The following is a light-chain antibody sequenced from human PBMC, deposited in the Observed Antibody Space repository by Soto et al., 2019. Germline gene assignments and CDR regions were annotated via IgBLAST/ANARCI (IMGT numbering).Light chain of an antibody. Sequence: QSALTQPPSASGSPGQSVTISCTGSSSDVGGYEYVSWYQQHPGKAPKLIIYEVIKRPSGVPDRFAGSKSGNTASLTVSGLQAEDGADYYCSSEAGSNERHVLFGGRTQLTVL. J-gene: IGLJ2*01. V-gene: IGLV2-8*01. CDR3: SSEAGSNERHVL. CDR2: EVI. CDR1: SSDVGGYEY.